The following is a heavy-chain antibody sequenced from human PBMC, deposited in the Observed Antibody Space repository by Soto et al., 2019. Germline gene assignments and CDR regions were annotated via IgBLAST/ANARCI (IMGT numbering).Heavy chain of an antibody. D-gene: IGHD3-10*01. CDR2: IYYSGST. Sequence: QVQLQESGPGLVKPSETLSLTCTVSGGSISSYYWSWIRQPPGKGLEWIGYIYYSGSTNDNPSLKRRVTISVDTSKNQFSLKLSSVTAADTAVSYCAREPPYYYGAGSGAFEIWGQGTMVTVSS. CDR1: GGSISSYY. J-gene: IGHJ3*02. V-gene: IGHV4-59*01. CDR3: AREPPYYYGAGSGAFEI.